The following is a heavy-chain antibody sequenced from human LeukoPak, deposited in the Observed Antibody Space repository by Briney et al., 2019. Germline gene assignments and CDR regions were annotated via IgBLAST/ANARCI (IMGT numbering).Heavy chain of an antibody. CDR2: IKQDGSEK. CDR3: ARDRVSSGYYEAFDY. V-gene: IGHV3-7*01. CDR1: GFTFSSYW. Sequence: PGGSLRLSCAASGFTFSSYWMSWVRQAPGKGLEWVANIKQDGSEKYYVDSVKGRFTISRDNAKNSLYLLMNSLRAEDTAVYYCARDRVSSGYYEAFDYWGQGTLVTVSS. D-gene: IGHD3-22*01. J-gene: IGHJ4*02.